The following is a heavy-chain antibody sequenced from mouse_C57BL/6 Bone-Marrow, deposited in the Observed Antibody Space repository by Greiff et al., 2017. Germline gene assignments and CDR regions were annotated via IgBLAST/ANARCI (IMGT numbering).Heavy chain of an antibody. V-gene: IGHV2-6*01. CDR1: GFSLTSYG. CDR3: ASPRYGRGFAY. J-gene: IGHJ3*01. CDR2: IWGVGST. Sequence: QVQLKESGPGLVAPSQSLSITCTVSGFSLTSYGVDWVRQSPGKGLAWLGVIWGVGSTNYNSALKSRLSISKDNSKSQVFLKMNSLQTDDTAMYYCASPRYGRGFAYWGQGTLVTVSA. D-gene: IGHD1-1*01.